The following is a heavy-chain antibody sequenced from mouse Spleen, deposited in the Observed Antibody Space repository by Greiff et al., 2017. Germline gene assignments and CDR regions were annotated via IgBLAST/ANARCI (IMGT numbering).Heavy chain of an antibody. CDR2: IYPGSGNT. J-gene: IGHJ2*01. CDR1: GYTFTDYY. Sequence: QVQLKQSGAELARPGASVKLSCKASGYTFTDYYINWVKQRTGQGLEWIGEIYPGSGNTYYNEKFKGKATLTADKSSSTAYMQLSSLTSEDSAVYFCARKELGNFDYWGQGTTLTVSS. CDR3: ARKELGNFDY. D-gene: IGHD4-1*01. V-gene: IGHV1-77*01.